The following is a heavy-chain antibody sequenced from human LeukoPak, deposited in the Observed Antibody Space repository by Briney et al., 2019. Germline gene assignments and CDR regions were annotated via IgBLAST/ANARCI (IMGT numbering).Heavy chain of an antibody. CDR3: ARAREYLAIDY. D-gene: IGHD2/OR15-2a*01. CDR2: LYSAGNT. Sequence: IMLRETLSLTCAVYGGSFSGYYWSWIRQPPGKGLEWVSVLYSAGNTFYADSVKGRFTISRDNSKNTLYLQMNSLRPEDTAVYYCARAREYLAIDYWGQGTLVTVSS. J-gene: IGHJ4*02. CDR1: GGSFSGYY. V-gene: IGHV3-53*05.